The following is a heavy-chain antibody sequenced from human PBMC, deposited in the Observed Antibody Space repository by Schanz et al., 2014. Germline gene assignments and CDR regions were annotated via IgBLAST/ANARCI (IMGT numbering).Heavy chain of an antibody. CDR1: GFPFSSYA. CDR3: VREENYPSFLGYYYYMDV. CDR2: ISHDGNNK. Sequence: QVQLVESGGGVVQPGGSLRLSCAASGFPFSSYALHWVRQAPGKGLEWAALISHDGNNKHYVDSVEGRFTISRDNSKSMLFLEMSSLRVEDTAVYYCVREENYPSFLGYYYYMDVWGKGTTVTVSS. J-gene: IGHJ6*03. V-gene: IGHV3-30-3*01. D-gene: IGHD3-10*01.